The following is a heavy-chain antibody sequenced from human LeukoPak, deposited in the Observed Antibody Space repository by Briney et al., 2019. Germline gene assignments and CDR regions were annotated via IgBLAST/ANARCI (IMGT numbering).Heavy chain of an antibody. J-gene: IGHJ4*02. CDR2: ISISTSSI. V-gene: IGHV3-48*01. Sequence: GGSLRLSCAASGFTFSRYSMSWVRQAPGKGLEWVSYISISTSSIDYADSVKGRFTISRDNSKNTLFLEMNSLRPEDTAVYYCAKYAAAGAYDRHSEIDSWGQGTLVTVSS. D-gene: IGHD3-22*01. CDR1: GFTFSRYS. CDR3: AKYAAAGAYDRHSEIDS.